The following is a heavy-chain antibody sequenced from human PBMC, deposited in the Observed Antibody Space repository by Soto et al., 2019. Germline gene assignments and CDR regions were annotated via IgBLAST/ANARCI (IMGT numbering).Heavy chain of an antibody. CDR3: ARDQEAGSFFPYYFGMGV. D-gene: IGHD6-13*01. V-gene: IGHV3-48*03. CDR2: ISSSGSTI. Sequence: GGSLRLSCATSGFTFSSYEMNWVRQAPGKGLEWVSYISSSGSTIYYADSVKGRFTISRDNAKNSLYLQMDSLRAEDTAVYYCARDQEAGSFFPYYFGMGVWGQGTTVTVSS. J-gene: IGHJ6*02. CDR1: GFTFSSYE.